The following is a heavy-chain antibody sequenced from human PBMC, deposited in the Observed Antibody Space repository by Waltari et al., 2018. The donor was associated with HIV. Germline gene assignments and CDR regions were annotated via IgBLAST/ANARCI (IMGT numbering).Heavy chain of an antibody. V-gene: IGHV3-53*01. CDR1: AFAVINNH. J-gene: IGHJ4*02. Sequence: EVQLVESGGGLIQPGGSLRLACATSAFAVINNHMSWVRQAPGKGLEWVSLMYSNATTYYADSVKGRFTISRDNSKNTLYLQMNSLRADDTAVYFCATVLVRTSWVITTAPFDYWGQGTLVTVSS. CDR2: MYSNATT. CDR3: ATVLVRTSWVITTAPFDY. D-gene: IGHD3-22*01.